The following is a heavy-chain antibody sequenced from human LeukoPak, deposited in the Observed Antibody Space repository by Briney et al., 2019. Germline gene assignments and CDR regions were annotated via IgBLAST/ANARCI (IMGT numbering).Heavy chain of an antibody. D-gene: IGHD1-14*01. V-gene: IGHV4-38-2*02. CDR1: GYSITHGYY. J-gene: IGHJ6*02. CDR2: IYYSGST. CDR3: ARWYTYYYYYYGMDV. Sequence: SETLSLTCTVSGYSITHGYYWALIRQPPGKGLEWIGSIYYSGSTYYNPSLKSRVTISVDTSKNQFSLKLSSVTAADTAVYYCARWYTYYYYYYGMDVWGQGTTVTVSS.